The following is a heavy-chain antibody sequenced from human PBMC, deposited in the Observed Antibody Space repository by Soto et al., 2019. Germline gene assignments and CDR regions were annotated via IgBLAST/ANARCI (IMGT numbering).Heavy chain of an antibody. CDR3: ARGLIDFDYGEARNGMDV. Sequence: SSETLSLTCTVSGGSISSYYWSWIRQPPGKGLEWIGYIYYSGRTNYNPSLKSRVTISVDTSKNQLSLKLSSVTAADTAVYYCARGLIDFDYGEARNGMDVWGRGTAVTVSS. J-gene: IGHJ6*02. CDR1: GGSISSYY. D-gene: IGHD4-17*01. V-gene: IGHV4-59*01. CDR2: IYYSGRT.